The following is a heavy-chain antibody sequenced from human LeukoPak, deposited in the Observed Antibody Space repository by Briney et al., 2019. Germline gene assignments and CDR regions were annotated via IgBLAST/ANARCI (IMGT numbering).Heavy chain of an antibody. CDR3: ARDHAAAAAGHAFDI. D-gene: IGHD6-13*01. CDR1: GFTVTSNY. J-gene: IGHJ3*02. CDR2: IYSGGST. V-gene: IGHV3-53*01. Sequence: PGGSLRLSCVASGFTVTSNYMSWVRQAPGKGLEWVSVIYSGGSTYYADSVKGRFTISRDNSKNTLYLQMNSLRAEDTAVYYCARDHAAAAAGHAFDIWGQGTMVTVSS.